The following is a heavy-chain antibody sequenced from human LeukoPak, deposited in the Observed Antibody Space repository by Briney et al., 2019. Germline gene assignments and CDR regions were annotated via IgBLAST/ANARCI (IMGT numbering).Heavy chain of an antibody. CDR1: GYTFTGYY. D-gene: IGHD4-11*01. Sequence: ASVKVSCKASGYTFTGYYMHWVRQAPGQGLEWMGWINPNSGGTNYAQKFQGRVTMTRDTSISTAYMELSRLRSDDTAVYYCARDGYSNYENVYYMDVWGKGTTVTVSS. J-gene: IGHJ6*03. V-gene: IGHV1-2*02. CDR3: ARDGYSNYENVYYMDV. CDR2: INPNSGGT.